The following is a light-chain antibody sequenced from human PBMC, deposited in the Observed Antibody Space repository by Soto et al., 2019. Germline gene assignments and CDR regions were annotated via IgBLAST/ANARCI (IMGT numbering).Light chain of an antibody. V-gene: IGLV2-14*01. CDR2: EVN. CDR3: SSYTRNTTPVV. CDR1: SSDIGAYDY. Sequence: QSALTQPASLSGSPGQSITISCTGTSSDIGAYDYVSWFQQHPGKAPKLMISEVNNRPSGVSNRFSGSKSGNTASLTISGLLAEDEADYYCSSYTRNTTPVVFGGGTKVTVL. J-gene: IGLJ2*01.